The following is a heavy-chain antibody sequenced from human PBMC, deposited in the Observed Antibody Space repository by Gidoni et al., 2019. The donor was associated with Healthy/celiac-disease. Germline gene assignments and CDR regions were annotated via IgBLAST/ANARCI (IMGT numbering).Heavy chain of an antibody. J-gene: IGHJ3*02. CDR1: GGSFSSYY. CDR2: INHSGST. Sequence: QVQLQQWGAGLLKPSETLSLTCAVYGGSFSSYYWSWIRQPPGKGLEWIAEINHSGSTNYNPSLKSRVTISVDTSKNQLSLKLTSVTAADTAVYYCARGGTNYYGSGSYQTDAFDIWGQGTMVTVSS. V-gene: IGHV4-34*01. D-gene: IGHD3-10*01. CDR3: ARGGTNYYGSGSYQTDAFDI.